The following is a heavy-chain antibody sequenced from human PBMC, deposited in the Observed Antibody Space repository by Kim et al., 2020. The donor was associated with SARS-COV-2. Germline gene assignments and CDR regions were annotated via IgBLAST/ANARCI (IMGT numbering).Heavy chain of an antibody. CDR1: GFTFSSYS. D-gene: IGHD2-8*01. Sequence: GGSLRLSCAASGFTFSSYSMNWVRQAPGKGLEWVSSISSSSSYIYYADSVKGRFTISRDNAKNSLYLQMNSLRAEDTAVYYCARAPRLMVYAHDYWGQGTLVTVSS. V-gene: IGHV3-21*01. CDR2: ISSSSSYI. J-gene: IGHJ4*02. CDR3: ARAPRLMVYAHDY.